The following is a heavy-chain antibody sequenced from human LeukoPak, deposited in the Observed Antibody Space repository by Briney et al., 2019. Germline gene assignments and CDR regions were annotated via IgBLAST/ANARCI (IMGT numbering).Heavy chain of an antibody. CDR1: GGSISSSSYY. V-gene: IGHV4-39*07. J-gene: IGHJ4*02. CDR3: ARGLGMKFDL. Sequence: PSETLSLTCTVSGGSISSSSYYWGWIRQPPGKGLEWIGSIYYSGSTYYNPSLKSRVTISVDTSKNQFSLNLSSVTAADTALYYCARGLGMKFDLWGQGTLVTVSS. CDR2: IYYSGST. D-gene: IGHD6-13*01.